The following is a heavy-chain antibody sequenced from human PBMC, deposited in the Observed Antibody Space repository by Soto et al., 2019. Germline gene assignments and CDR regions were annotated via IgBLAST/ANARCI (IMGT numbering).Heavy chain of an antibody. J-gene: IGHJ6*02. D-gene: IGHD3-9*01. CDR3: ARAPRSSGYYHYAMDV. CDR2: INAGNGDT. V-gene: IGHV1-3*01. CDR1: GYTFSNYA. Sequence: QVQFVQSGAEVKKPGASVKVSCEASGYTFSNYAIHWVRQAPGQRLEWMAWINAGNGDTKYSQNFQGRVTITRDTSASTAYMDLSSLRPEDTAVYYCARAPRSSGYYHYAMDVWGQGTKVTVS.